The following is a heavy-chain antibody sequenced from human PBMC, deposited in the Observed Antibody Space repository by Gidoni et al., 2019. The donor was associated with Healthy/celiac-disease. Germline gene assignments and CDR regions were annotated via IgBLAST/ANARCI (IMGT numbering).Heavy chain of an antibody. D-gene: IGHD6-19*01. J-gene: IGHJ5*02. CDR2: ISISGSTI. V-gene: IGHV3-48*03. CDR3: ARVEVQRQWLVRGWFDP. Sequence: EVQLVESGGGLVQPGGSLRLSCAASGFTFSSYEMNWVRQAPGKGLAGVSYISISGSTIYYADSVKGRFTISRDNAKNSLYLQMNSLRAEDTAVYYCARVEVQRQWLVRGWFDPWGQGTLVTVSS. CDR1: GFTFSSYE.